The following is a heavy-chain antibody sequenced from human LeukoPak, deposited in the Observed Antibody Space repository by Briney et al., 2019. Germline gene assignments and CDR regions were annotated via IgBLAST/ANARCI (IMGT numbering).Heavy chain of an antibody. J-gene: IGHJ3*02. V-gene: IGHV4-61*02. CDR3: ARDDSANWNDVNKAFDI. Sequence: SETLSLTCTVSGGSISSSSYYWGWIRQPAGKGLEWIGRIYTSGSTNYNPSLKSRVTISVDTSKNQFSLKLSSVTAADTAVYYCARDDSANWNDVNKAFDIWGQGTMVTVSS. CDR2: IYTSGST. CDR1: GGSISSSSYY. D-gene: IGHD1-20*01.